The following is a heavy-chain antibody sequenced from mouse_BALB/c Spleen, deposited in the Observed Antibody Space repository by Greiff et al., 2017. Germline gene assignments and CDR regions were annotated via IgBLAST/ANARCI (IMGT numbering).Heavy chain of an antibody. J-gene: IGHJ4*01. V-gene: IGHV1-18*01. CDR2: INPNNGGT. D-gene: IGHD2-4*01. CDR3: ARAMITTTAMDY. CDR1: GYTFTDYN. Sequence: VQLKQSGPELVKPGASVKIPCKASGYTFTDYNMDWVKQSHGKSLEWIGDINPNNGGTIYNQKFKGKATLTVDKSSSTAYMELRSLTSEDTAVYYCARAMITTTAMDYWGQGTSVTVSS.